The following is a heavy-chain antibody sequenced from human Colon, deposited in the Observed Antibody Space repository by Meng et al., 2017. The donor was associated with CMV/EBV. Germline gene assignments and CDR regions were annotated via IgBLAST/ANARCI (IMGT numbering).Heavy chain of an antibody. V-gene: IGHV1-8*01. J-gene: IGHJ6*02. CDR1: GYTFTSYD. CDR3: ARLRVQLWLRVGYYYYGMDV. D-gene: IGHD5-18*01. Sequence: ASVTVSCKASGYTFTSYDINWLRQATGQGLEWMGWMNPNSGNTGYAQKFQGRVTMTRNTSISTAYMELSSLRSEDTAVYYCARLRVQLWLRVGYYYYGMDVWGQGTTVTVSS. CDR2: MNPNSGNT.